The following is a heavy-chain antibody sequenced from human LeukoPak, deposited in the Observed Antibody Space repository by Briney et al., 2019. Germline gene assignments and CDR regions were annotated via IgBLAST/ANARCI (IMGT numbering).Heavy chain of an antibody. CDR2: ISSSSSYI. D-gene: IGHD6-13*01. V-gene: IGHV3-21*04. CDR3: AKDIAAGSHYFYGMDV. J-gene: IGHJ6*02. CDR1: GFTFSSYS. Sequence: GGSLRLSCAASGFTFSSYSMTWVRQAPGKGLEWVSSISSSSSYIYYADSVKGRFTISRDNAKRSLYLQMNTLRAEDTAFYYCAKDIAAGSHYFYGMDVWGQGTTVTVSS.